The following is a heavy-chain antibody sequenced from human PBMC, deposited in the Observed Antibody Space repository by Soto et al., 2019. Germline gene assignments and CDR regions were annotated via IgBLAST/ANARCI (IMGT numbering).Heavy chain of an antibody. CDR1: GYSFTTYG. Sequence: QVQLVQSGGEVKKPGASVKVSCKTSGYSFTTYGISWVRQAPGQGLEWMGWISAYNGNTNYVQKLQDRVTMTTDTSTSTAYMELRSLRSDDTAVYYCAREGPAPYYYYGMDVWGQGSTVTVSS. CDR2: ISAYNGNT. J-gene: IGHJ6*02. CDR3: AREGPAPYYYYGMDV. V-gene: IGHV1-18*01.